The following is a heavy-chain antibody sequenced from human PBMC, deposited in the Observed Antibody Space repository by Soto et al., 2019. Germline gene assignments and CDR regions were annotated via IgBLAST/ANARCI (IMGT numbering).Heavy chain of an antibody. CDR2: TNGNLGTG. D-gene: IGHD4-17*01. Sequence: QVQLVQSGAEVKRPGSSVKVSCKASGGTFSSYPISWVRQAPGQGLEWMGGTNGNLGTGNYAQKFRGRLTITTDISTTTACMELSSLTSEDTAVYYCARRDSHGYFRYFDNWGQGTLVTVSS. CDR3: ARRDSHGYFRYFDN. V-gene: IGHV1-69*06. J-gene: IGHJ4*02. CDR1: GGTFSSYP.